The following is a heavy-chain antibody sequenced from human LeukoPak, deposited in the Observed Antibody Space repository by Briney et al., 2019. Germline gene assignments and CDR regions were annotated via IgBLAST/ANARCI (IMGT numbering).Heavy chain of an antibody. CDR3: ARSTMTTVTNRFFDY. CDR2: IIPILGIA. J-gene: IGHJ4*02. V-gene: IGHV1-69*02. D-gene: IGHD4-17*01. Sequence: SVKVSCKASGYTFTGYYMHWVRQAPGQGLEWMGRIIPILGIANYAQKFQGRVTITADKSTSTAYMELRSLRSDDTAVYYCARSTMTTVTNRFFDYWGQGTLVTVSS. CDR1: GYTFTGYY.